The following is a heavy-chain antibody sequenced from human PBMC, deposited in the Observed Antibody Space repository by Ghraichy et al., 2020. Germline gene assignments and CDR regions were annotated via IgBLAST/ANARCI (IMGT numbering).Heavy chain of an antibody. D-gene: IGHD2-15*01. Sequence: GGSLRLSCAASGFTFSSYDMHWVRQATGKGLEWVSAIGTDGDTYYPGSVKGRFTISRENAKNSLYLQMNSLRAGDTAVYYCARGTVVVAGETTPQFDYWGQGTLVTVSS. J-gene: IGHJ4*02. V-gene: IGHV3-13*01. CDR3: ARGTVVVAGETTPQFDY. CDR1: GFTFSSYD. CDR2: IGTDGDT.